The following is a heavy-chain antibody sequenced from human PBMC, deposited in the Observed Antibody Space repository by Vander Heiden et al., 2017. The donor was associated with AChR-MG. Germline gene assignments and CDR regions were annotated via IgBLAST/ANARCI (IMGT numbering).Heavy chain of an antibody. V-gene: IGHV3-66*01. J-gene: IGHJ4*02. CDR2: IYSGGSI. Sequence: EVQLVESGGGLVQPGGSLRLSCAASGFTVSTNYMSWVRQAPGKGLEWVSVIYSGGSIYYADAVKGRFTISRDNSKNTLYLQMNSLRAEDTAVYYCARTSYSGSYYDDYWGQGTLVTVSS. D-gene: IGHD1-26*01. CDR3: ARTSYSGSYYDDY. CDR1: GFTVSTNY.